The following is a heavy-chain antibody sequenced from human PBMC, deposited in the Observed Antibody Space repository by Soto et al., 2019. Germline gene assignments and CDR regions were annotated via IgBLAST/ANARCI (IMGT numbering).Heavy chain of an antibody. V-gene: IGHV4-59*08. Sequence: SETVSLSCTVSGGSISSSYWSWIRQAPGKGLEWIGYFFYSGSTNYNPSLKSRVTISVDTSKNQFSLKLSSVTAADTAVYYCATHGATVTTGGFWFDPWGQGTLVTVSS. J-gene: IGHJ5*02. CDR3: ATHGATVTTGGFWFDP. CDR1: GGSISSSY. CDR2: FFYSGST. D-gene: IGHD4-17*01.